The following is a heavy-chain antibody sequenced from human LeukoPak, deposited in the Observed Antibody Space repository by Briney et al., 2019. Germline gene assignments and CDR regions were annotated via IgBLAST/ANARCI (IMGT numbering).Heavy chain of an antibody. Sequence: GGSLRLSCAASGFTFGTYWMTWVRQAPGKGLEWVADMKHDGIEKYYVDSVKGRFTISRDNTKNSLYLQMNSLRAEDTAVYYCAREGREGYNYPALDFWGQGILVTVSS. V-gene: IGHV3-7*05. D-gene: IGHD5-24*01. CDR3: AREGREGYNYPALDF. J-gene: IGHJ4*02. CDR2: MKHDGIEK. CDR1: GFTFGTYW.